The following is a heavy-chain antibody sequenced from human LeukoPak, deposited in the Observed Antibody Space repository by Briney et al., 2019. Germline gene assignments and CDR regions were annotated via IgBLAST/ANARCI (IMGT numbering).Heavy chain of an antibody. CDR1: GFIFSNVW. CDR3: ATGIDYGGGY. D-gene: IGHD4-17*01. J-gene: IGHJ4*02. Sequence: GGSLRLSCAASGFIFSNVWMNWVRQAPGKGLEWVGRIKSEDDGGTIDYAPPVQGRFTVSRDDSKNMVYLQMDSLKTEDSAIYYCATGIDYGGGYWGQGTRVIVS. V-gene: IGHV3-15*07. CDR2: IKSEDDGGTI.